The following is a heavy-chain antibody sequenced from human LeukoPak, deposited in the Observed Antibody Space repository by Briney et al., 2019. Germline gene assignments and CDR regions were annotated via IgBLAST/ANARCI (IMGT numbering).Heavy chain of an antibody. CDR2: IYTSGST. J-gene: IGHJ4*02. CDR3: AREKQWLGIDY. D-gene: IGHD6-19*01. CDR1: GCSISSYY. V-gene: IGHV4-4*07. Sequence: SETLTLTCTVSGCSISSYYWSWIRQPAGKGLEWIGRIYTSGSTNYNPSLKSRVTMSVDTSKNQFSLKLSSVTAADTAVYYCAREKQWLGIDYWGQGTLVTVSS.